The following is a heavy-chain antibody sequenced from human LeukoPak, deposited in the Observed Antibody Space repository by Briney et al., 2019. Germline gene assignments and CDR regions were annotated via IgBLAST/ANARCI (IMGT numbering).Heavy chain of an antibody. J-gene: IGHJ6*02. CDR1: GFTFHDYG. Sequence: GGSLRLSCAASGFTFHDYGMSWVRQAPGKGLEWVSGINWNGGSTGYADSVKGRFTISRDNAKNSLYLQMNSLRAEDTALYYCARRSLWFGELPPYYYYGMDVWGQGTTVTVSS. CDR3: ARRSLWFGELPPYYYYGMDV. CDR2: INWNGGST. D-gene: IGHD3-10*01. V-gene: IGHV3-20*04.